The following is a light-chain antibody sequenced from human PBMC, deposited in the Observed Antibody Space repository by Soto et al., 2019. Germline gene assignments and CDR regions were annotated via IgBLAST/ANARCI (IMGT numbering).Light chain of an antibody. CDR2: DAS. J-gene: IGKJ2*01. CDR3: LQYSTWPPLYT. CDR1: QAVSSY. V-gene: IGKV3-15*01. Sequence: EIVMTQSPAALSVSLGERVSITCRASQAVSSYLAWYQQKPGQAPRLLISDASIRATDIPDRFSGSGSGTDFTLPICSLQSSDLAVYYCLQYSTWPPLYTFGQGTKLEIK.